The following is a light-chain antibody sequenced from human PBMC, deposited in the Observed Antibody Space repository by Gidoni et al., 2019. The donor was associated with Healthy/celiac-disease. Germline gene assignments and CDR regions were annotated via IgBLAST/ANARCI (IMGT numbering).Light chain of an antibody. V-gene: IGKV1-5*01. J-gene: IGKJ2*01. Sequence: DIKMTQPPSTLSASVGDRVTITCRASQSISSWLAWYQQKPGKAPKLLIYDASSLESGVPSRFSGSGSGTEFTLTISSLQPDDFATYYCQQYNSYSYTFGQGTKLEIK. CDR3: QQYNSYSYT. CDR1: QSISSW. CDR2: DAS.